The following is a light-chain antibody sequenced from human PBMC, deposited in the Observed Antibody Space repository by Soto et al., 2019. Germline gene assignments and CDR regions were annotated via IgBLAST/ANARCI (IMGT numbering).Light chain of an antibody. CDR1: QSVSNSY. CDR2: GAS. J-gene: IGKJ1*01. Sequence: IVLTQSPGTLSLSPGERATLSCRASQSVSNSYLAWYQQKPGQAPRLLIYGASSRATGIPDRFSGSGSVTDFALTISRLEPEDLAVYHCQQYGGSPWTFGQGTKVEIK. CDR3: QQYGGSPWT. V-gene: IGKV3-20*01.